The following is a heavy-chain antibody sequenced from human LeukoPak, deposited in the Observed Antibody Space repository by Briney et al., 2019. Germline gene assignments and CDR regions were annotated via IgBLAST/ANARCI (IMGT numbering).Heavy chain of an antibody. J-gene: IGHJ3*02. CDR3: ASPYCSSTSCYDDDAFDI. D-gene: IGHD2-2*01. CDR2: IIPIFGTA. Sequence: SVKVSCKASGGTFSSYAISWVRQAPGQGLEWMGGIIPIFGTANYAQKFQGRVTITTDESTSTAYMELSSLRSEDTAGYYCASPYCSSTSCYDDDAFDIWGQGTMVTVSS. V-gene: IGHV1-69*05. CDR1: GGTFSSYA.